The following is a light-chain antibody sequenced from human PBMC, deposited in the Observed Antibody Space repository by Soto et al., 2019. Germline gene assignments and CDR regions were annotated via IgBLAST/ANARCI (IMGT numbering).Light chain of an antibody. V-gene: IGKV3-11*01. CDR3: QQRTNWPTST. Sequence: EIVLTQSPATLSLSPGERATLSCRASQSVNSYLAWYQQRPGQAPRLLIHDASSRATGIPARFSGSGSGTDFTLNISSLEPEDFGVYYCQQRTNWPTSTFGQGTRLEIK. CDR2: DAS. CDR1: QSVNSY. J-gene: IGKJ5*01.